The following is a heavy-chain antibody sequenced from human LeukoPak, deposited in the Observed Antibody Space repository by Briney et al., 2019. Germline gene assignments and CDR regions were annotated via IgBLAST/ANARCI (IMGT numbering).Heavy chain of an antibody. CDR2: IYHSGST. Sequence: TTSETLSLTCAVSGGSISSGGYSWSWIRQPPGRGLEWIGYIYHSGSTYYDPSLKSRVTISVDRSKNQFSLKLSSVTAADTAVYYCARGRGNGVNWFDPWGQGTLVTVSS. V-gene: IGHV4-30-2*01. D-gene: IGHD2-8*01. J-gene: IGHJ5*02. CDR3: ARGRGNGVNWFDP. CDR1: GGSISSGGYS.